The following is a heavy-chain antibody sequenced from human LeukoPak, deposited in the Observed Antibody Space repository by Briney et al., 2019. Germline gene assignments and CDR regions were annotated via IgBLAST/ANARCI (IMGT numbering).Heavy chain of an antibody. CDR2: INHSGST. V-gene: IGHV4-34*01. Sequence: PSETLSLTCAVYGGAFSGYYWSWIRQPPGKGLEWIGEINHSGSTNYNPSLKSRGTISVDTSKNQFSLKLSSVTAADTAVYYCARGGRMVRGASGWFDPWGQGTLVTVSS. J-gene: IGHJ5*02. CDR1: GGAFSGYY. CDR3: ARGGRMVRGASGWFDP. D-gene: IGHD3-10*01.